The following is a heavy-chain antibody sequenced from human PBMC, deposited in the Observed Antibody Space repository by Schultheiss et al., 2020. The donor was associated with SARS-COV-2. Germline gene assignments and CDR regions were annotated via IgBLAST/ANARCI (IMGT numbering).Heavy chain of an antibody. V-gene: IGHV3-21*01. CDR3: ARDWGGSSPGDY. J-gene: IGHJ4*02. CDR2: VSDTSTYI. D-gene: IGHD6-6*01. Sequence: GGSLRLSCAASGFTFRSYSMNWVRQAPGKGLEWVSFVSDTSTYIYYADSVRGRFTISRDNAKNSLFLQMNSLRAEDTAVYYCARDWGGSSPGDYWGQGALVTVS. CDR1: GFTFRSYS.